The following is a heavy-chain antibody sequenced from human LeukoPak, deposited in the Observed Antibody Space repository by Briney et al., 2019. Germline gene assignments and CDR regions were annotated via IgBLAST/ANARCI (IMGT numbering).Heavy chain of an antibody. D-gene: IGHD6-13*01. J-gene: IGHJ3*02. Sequence: ASVKVSCKASGGTFSSYAISWVRQAPGQGLEWMGGIIPIFGTANYAQKFQGRVTITADESTSTAYMELSSLRSEDTAVYYCASDEAAAGTFAFDIWGQGTMVTVSP. V-gene: IGHV1-69*13. CDR2: IIPIFGTA. CDR1: GGTFSSYA. CDR3: ASDEAAAGTFAFDI.